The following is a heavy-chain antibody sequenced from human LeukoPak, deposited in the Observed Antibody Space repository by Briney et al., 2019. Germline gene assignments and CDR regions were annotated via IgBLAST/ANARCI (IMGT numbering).Heavy chain of an antibody. J-gene: IGHJ4*02. CDR2: INPNSGGA. CDR1: GYTFTGYY. V-gene: IGHV1-2*02. CDR3: ARDLLDYGGPTYIFDS. D-gene: IGHD4-17*01. Sequence: ASVKVSCKASGYTFTGYYIYWVRQAPGQGLEWMGWINPNSGGANYAQKFQGRVTMTRDTSISTVYMELSRLRSDDTALYYCARDLLDYGGPTYIFDSWGQGTLVTVSS.